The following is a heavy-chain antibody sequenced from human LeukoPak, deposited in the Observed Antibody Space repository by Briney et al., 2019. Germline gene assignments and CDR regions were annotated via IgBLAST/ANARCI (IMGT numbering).Heavy chain of an antibody. D-gene: IGHD5-18*01. CDR3: ARGPRRGYSYGYTFDY. V-gene: IGHV1-8*03. CDR1: GYTFTSYD. CDR2: MNPNSGNT. Sequence: ASVKVSCKASGYTFTSYDFNWVRQATGQGLEWMGWMNPNSGNTGYAQKFQGRVTITRNTSISTAYMELSSLRSEDTAVYYCARGPRRGYSYGYTFDYWGQGTLVTVSS. J-gene: IGHJ4*02.